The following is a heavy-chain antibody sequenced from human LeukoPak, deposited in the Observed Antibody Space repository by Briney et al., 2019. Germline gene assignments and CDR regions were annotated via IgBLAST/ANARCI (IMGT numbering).Heavy chain of an antibody. J-gene: IGHJ6*02. CDR1: GFAFSSCT. CDR3: ARAYSHGMDV. CDR2: ISSSSGYI. Sequence: PGGSLRLSCAASGFAFSSCTMNWVRLSPGKGLEWVSSISSSSGYIYYADSMKGRFTISRDNAKNSLYLQVNSLRAEDTAVYYCARAYSHGMDVWGQGTTVTVSS. V-gene: IGHV3-21*01.